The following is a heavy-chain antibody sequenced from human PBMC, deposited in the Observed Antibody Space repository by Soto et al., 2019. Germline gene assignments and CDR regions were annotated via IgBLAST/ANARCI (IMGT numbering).Heavy chain of an antibody. Sequence: QVQLVESGGGVVQPGRSLRLSCAASGFTFSSYGMHWVRQAPGKGLEWVAVISYDGSNKYYADSVKGRFTISRDNSKNTLYLQMTSLSAEDTAVYYCAKDTGKGYCSGGSCGAFDIWGQGTMVTVSS. CDR1: GFTFSSYG. V-gene: IGHV3-30*18. CDR2: ISYDGSNK. D-gene: IGHD2-15*01. CDR3: AKDTGKGYCSGGSCGAFDI. J-gene: IGHJ3*02.